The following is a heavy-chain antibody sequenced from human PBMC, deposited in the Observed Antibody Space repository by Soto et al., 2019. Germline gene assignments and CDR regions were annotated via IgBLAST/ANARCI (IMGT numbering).Heavy chain of an antibody. CDR1: GGSIINYY. CDR2: IYASGTT. J-gene: IGHJ4*02. D-gene: IGHD3-9*01. Sequence: SETLSLTCTVSGGSIINYYWRWIRQPAGKGLEWLGRIYASGTTNYNPSLKSRVTMSVDTSKNQFSLKVNSVTAADTAVYYCARETTDWVRFDYWGQGIMVTVSS. CDR3: ARETTDWVRFDY. V-gene: IGHV4-4*07.